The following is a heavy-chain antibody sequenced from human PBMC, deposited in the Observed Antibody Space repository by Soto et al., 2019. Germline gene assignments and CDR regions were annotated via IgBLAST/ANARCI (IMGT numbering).Heavy chain of an antibody. Sequence: QVQLVQSGAEVKKPGSSVKVSCKASGGTFSSSTISWVRQAPGQGLECMGRIIPILGIANYAQTFHGRVTITADKSTSTAYMELSSLRSEDTAVYFDARDSSSNSDYYYYGMDVWGQVTTVTVSS. V-gene: IGHV1-69*08. J-gene: IGHJ6*02. CDR2: IIPILGIA. CDR3: ARDSSSNSDYYYYGMDV. CDR1: GGTFSSST. D-gene: IGHD6-6*01.